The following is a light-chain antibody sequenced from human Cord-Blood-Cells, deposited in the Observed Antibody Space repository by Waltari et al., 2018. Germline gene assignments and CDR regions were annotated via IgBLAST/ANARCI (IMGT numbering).Light chain of an antibody. CDR3: QQRYSTPRT. CDR2: AAS. Sequence: DLQMTKSPSSLSASVGDRVTNTCRESKSISSYVNWLQQKPGKAPKLLIYAASSLQSGVPSRFSCSGSGTDFTLTISSLQPEDFATYYCQQRYSTPRTFGQVTKVEIK. CDR1: KSISSY. J-gene: IGKJ1*01. V-gene: IGKV1-39*01.